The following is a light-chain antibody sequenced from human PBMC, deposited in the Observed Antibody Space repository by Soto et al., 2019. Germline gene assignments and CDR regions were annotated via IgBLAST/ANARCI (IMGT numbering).Light chain of an antibody. V-gene: IGKV3-15*01. Sequence: EIVMTQSPATLSVSPGERATLSCRASQSVSSNLAWYQQKPGRAPRLLIYGASTRGTGIPARFSGSGSGTEFTLTISSLQSEDFAVYYCQQYNNWPPYTFGQGTKLEIK. J-gene: IGKJ2*01. CDR2: GAS. CDR1: QSVSSN. CDR3: QQYNNWPPYT.